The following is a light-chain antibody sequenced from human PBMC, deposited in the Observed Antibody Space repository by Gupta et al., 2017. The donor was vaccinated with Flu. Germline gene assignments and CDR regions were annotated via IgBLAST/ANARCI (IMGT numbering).Light chain of an antibody. J-gene: IGKJ2*01. CDR3: QFKHT. CDR2: KTS. Sequence: DLQMTQFPSTLSASVGDRVTITCRASQSISSLLAGYQQKPGKAPKILIYKTSSFKSGVTSRFSGSGSGTEVTCTINSLQPDDAATYDCQFKHTFGQGTKLEIK. V-gene: IGKV1-5*03. CDR1: QSISSL.